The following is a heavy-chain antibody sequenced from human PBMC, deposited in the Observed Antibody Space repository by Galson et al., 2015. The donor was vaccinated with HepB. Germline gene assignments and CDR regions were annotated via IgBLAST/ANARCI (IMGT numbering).Heavy chain of an antibody. D-gene: IGHD1-1*01. J-gene: IGHJ4*02. Sequence: SVKVSCKASGSTFSRYGISWVRQAPGQGLEWMGWINTYNANTNYAQKFQGRVTMTTDTSTRTAYMELRSLRFDDTAVYYCARDGAGTGKDDWGQGTRVSVS. CDR3: ARDGAGTGKDD. CDR2: INTYNANT. V-gene: IGHV1-18*01. CDR1: GSTFSRYG.